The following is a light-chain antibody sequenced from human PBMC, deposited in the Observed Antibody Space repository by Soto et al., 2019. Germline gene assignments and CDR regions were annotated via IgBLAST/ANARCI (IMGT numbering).Light chain of an antibody. Sequence: PRSVSGSPGQSVTISCTGTSSDVGGYNYVSWYQQHPGKAPKLMIYDVSKWPSGVPDRFSGSKSGNTASLTISGLQAEDEADYYCCSYAGSYTLYVFGTGTKVTVL. CDR2: DVS. V-gene: IGLV2-11*01. CDR1: SSDVGGYNY. CDR3: CSYAGSYTLYV. J-gene: IGLJ1*01.